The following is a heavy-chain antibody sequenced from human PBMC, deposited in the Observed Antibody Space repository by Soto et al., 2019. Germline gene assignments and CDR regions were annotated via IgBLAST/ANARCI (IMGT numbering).Heavy chain of an antibody. J-gene: IGHJ3*01. CDR2: ISADGSDN. V-gene: IGHV3-30-3*01. CDR3: VRGSGSTYHDAFDV. CDR1: GFTFRSYV. D-gene: IGHD2-2*01. Sequence: QVQVVESGGGVVQPGRSLRLACAASGFTFRSYVIHWVRQAPGKGLEWVAVISADGSDNYYADSVKGRFTISRDNPKNTLYVQVNRLRAEDTAVYYCVRGSGSTYHDAFDVWGQGTLVTVSS.